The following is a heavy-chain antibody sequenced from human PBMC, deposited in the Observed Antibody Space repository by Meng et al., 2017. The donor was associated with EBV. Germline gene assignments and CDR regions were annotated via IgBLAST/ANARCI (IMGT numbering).Heavy chain of an antibody. J-gene: IGHJ5*02. D-gene: IGHD1-26*01. CDR3: ARGGGNRGGIVGATYRLNWFDP. CDR1: XGSFSGYY. V-gene: IGHV4-34*01. CDR2: TNHSGST. Sequence: QVQLQQGGAGLLKPSXXXXLXXXVYXGSFSGYYWSWIRQPPGKGLEWIGETNHSGSTNYNPSLKSRVTISVDTSKNQFSLKLSSVTAADTAVYYCARGGGNRGGIVGATYRLNWFDPWGQGTLGTVSS.